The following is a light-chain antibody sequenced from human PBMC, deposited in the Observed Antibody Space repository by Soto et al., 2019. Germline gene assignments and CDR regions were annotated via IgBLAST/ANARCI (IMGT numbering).Light chain of an antibody. Sequence: LMTQSPATLPVSLGEIATLSCRSSQSGSSNVAWYQQKPGLAPRLLIHTSATRAPGIPARFSGRGSGTFFTLTISGLQSEDFATYYCQQYDNWPPTTFGQGTRLEIK. J-gene: IGKJ5*01. CDR3: QQYDNWPPTT. CDR2: TSA. V-gene: IGKV3-15*01. CDR1: QSGSSN.